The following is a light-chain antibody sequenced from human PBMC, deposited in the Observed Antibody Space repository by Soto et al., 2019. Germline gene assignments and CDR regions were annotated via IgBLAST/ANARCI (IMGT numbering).Light chain of an antibody. V-gene: IGKV3-15*01. CDR1: QSVGSN. J-gene: IGKJ1*01. CDR3: QQHNNRQPWT. Sequence: EVLMTQSPSTLSVSPGERATLSCRASQSVGSNLAWYQQKPGQPPRLLIYGASTRASGIPASFSGSGYGRQFTLTISSLQYEDFAVYHCQQHNNRQPWTFGQGTKVDIK. CDR2: GAS.